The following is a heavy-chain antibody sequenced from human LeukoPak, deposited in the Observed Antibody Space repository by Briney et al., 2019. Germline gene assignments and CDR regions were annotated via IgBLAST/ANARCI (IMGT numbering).Heavy chain of an antibody. V-gene: IGHV3-74*01. D-gene: IGHD6-6*01. CDR1: GFTFSKNW. Sequence: GGSLRLSCVASGFTFSKNWMHWVRQAPGKGLVWVSRIQGDGSNTNYADSVKGRFTVSRDNAKNTLYLQVNNLRAEDTAVYYCARGPNSNWSGLDFWGQGTLLTVSS. CDR3: ARGPNSNWSGLDF. J-gene: IGHJ4*02. CDR2: IQGDGSNT.